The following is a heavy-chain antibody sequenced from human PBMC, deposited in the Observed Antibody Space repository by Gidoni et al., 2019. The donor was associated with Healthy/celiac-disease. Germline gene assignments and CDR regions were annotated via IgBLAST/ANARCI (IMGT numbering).Heavy chain of an antibody. Sequence: QLQLVEAEGGVVQRGKSRRLSCAAAGVTVRSDAMHWRRQAPGKGLEWVAVISYDGSNNYSADSVKGRFTISRDNSKNTLYLQMNSLRAEDTAVYYCARGGTMIVVRHGPDAFDIWGQGTMVTVSS. CDR3: ARGGTMIVVRHGPDAFDI. CDR1: GVTVRSDA. J-gene: IGHJ3*02. D-gene: IGHD3-22*01. CDR2: ISYDGSNN. V-gene: IGHV3-30-3*01.